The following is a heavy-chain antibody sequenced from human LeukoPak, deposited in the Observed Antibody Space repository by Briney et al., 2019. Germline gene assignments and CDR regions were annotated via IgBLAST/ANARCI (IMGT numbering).Heavy chain of an antibody. V-gene: IGHV3-21*01. J-gene: IGHJ4*02. CDR2: ISGNSFWI. CDR1: RFTFSSYA. Sequence: GGSLRLSCAASRFTFSSYAMSWVRQAPGKGLEWVSAISGNSFWIYYADSVKGRFTISRDNAKNSLYLQMDSLRADDTAVYYCARKVPSAQSDFWGQGTLVTVSS. CDR3: ARKVPSAQSDF.